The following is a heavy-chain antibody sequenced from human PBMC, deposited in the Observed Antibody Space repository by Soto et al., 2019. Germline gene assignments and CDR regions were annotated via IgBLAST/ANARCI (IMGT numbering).Heavy chain of an antibody. Sequence: PGGSLRLSCAASGFTFSSYGMHWVRQAPSKGLEWVAVIWYDGSNKYYADSVKGRFTISRDNSKNTLYLQMNSLRAEDTAVYYCARAGSSYYYYYMDVWGKGTTVTVSS. CDR2: IWYDGSNK. CDR1: GFTFSSYG. V-gene: IGHV3-33*01. CDR3: ARAGSSYYYYYMDV. J-gene: IGHJ6*03. D-gene: IGHD6-6*01.